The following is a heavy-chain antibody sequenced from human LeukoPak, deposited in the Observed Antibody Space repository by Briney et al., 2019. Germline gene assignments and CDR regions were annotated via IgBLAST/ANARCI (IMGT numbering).Heavy chain of an antibody. D-gene: IGHD6-19*01. CDR2: IYYSGST. V-gene: IGHV4-59*08. Sequence: SETLSLTCTVSGGSISSYYWSWIRQPPGKGLEWIGYIYYSGSTNYNPSLKSRVTISVDTSKNQFSLKLSSVTAADTAVHYCARSLAGGDAFDIWGQGTMVTVSS. J-gene: IGHJ3*02. CDR3: ARSLAGGDAFDI. CDR1: GGSISSYY.